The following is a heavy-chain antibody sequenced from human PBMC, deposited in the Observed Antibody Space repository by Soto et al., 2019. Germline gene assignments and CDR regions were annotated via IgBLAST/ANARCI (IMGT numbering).Heavy chain of an antibody. CDR2: INQSGFT. CDR1: GGSFSGYY. V-gene: IGHV4-34*01. D-gene: IGHD6-13*01. J-gene: IGHJ4*02. CDR3: ARFPFDRSSWTNPRYFDY. Sequence: QVQLQQWVAGLLKPAETLSLTCAVYGGSFSGYYWTWIRQPPGKGLEWIGEINQSGFTNYNPSLEGRVTMSVDTSKNQFSLRLSSVTAADTAVYYCARFPFDRSSWTNPRYFDYWGQGTLVTVSS.